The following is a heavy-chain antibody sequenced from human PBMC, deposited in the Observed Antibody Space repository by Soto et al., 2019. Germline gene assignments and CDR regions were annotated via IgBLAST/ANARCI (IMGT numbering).Heavy chain of an antibody. CDR1: GGTFSSYA. Sequence: ASVKVSCKASGGTFSSYAISWVRQAPGQGLEWMGGIIPILGIANYAPKFQGRVTITADKSTSTAYMELSSLRSEDTAVYYCARDISQGVVAATRDRYFDLWGRGTLVTVSS. CDR3: ARDISQGVVAATRDRYFDL. V-gene: IGHV1-69*10. CDR2: IIPILGIA. D-gene: IGHD2-15*01. J-gene: IGHJ2*01.